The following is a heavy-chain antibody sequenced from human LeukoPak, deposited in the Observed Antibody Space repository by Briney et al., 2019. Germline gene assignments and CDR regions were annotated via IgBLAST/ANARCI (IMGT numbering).Heavy chain of an antibody. J-gene: IGHJ3*02. CDR3: ARDANPSSGWHFDAFDM. V-gene: IGHV3-7*01. D-gene: IGHD6-19*01. CDR2: IQEDGSGK. CDR1: GFTFSSYW. Sequence: GGSLRLSCAASGFTFSSYWMTWVRQAPGKGLEWVANIQEDGSGKYYVDSVKGRFTISRDNAKNSLYLQMNSLRVEDTAVYYCARDANPSSGWHFDAFDMWGQGTMVTVSS.